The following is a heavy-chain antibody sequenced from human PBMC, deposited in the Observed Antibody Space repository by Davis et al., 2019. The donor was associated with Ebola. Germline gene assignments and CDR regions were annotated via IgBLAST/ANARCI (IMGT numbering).Heavy chain of an antibody. CDR2: SYTGGSA. Sequence: PGGSLRLSCAASGLTVSSPYMTWVRQAPGKGLEWVSVSYTGGSADYADSVKGRFTISRDTSKNTLYLQMNSLRAEDTALYFCTAGIALAANDIWGQGTLVTVSS. J-gene: IGHJ4*02. V-gene: IGHV3-53*01. CDR1: GLTVSSPY. D-gene: IGHD6-19*01. CDR3: TAGIALAANDI.